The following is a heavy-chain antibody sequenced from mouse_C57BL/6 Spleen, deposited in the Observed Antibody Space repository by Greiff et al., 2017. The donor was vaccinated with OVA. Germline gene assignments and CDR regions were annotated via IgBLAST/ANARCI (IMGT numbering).Heavy chain of an antibody. CDR3: ARWTYYSNYGDY. Sequence: QVQLQQPGAELVKPGASVKMSCKASGYTFTSYWITWVKQRPGQGLEWIGDIYPGSGSTNYNEKFKSKATLTVDTSSSTAYMQLSSLTSEDSAVYYCARWTYYSNYGDYGGQATTLTVSS. D-gene: IGHD2-5*01. CDR2: IYPGSGST. V-gene: IGHV1-55*01. CDR1: GYTFTSYW. J-gene: IGHJ2*01.